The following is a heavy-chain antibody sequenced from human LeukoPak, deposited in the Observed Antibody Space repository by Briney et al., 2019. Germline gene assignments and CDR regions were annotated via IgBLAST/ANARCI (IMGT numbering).Heavy chain of an antibody. V-gene: IGHV4-39*01. Sequence: SETQSLTCTVSGGSISSSSYYWGWIRQPPGKGLEWIGSIYYSGSMYYNPSLKSRVTISVDTSKNQFSLKLSSVTAADTAVYYCARHPALRYFAWLAWGQGTLVTVSS. CDR3: ARHPALRYFAWLA. J-gene: IGHJ5*02. CDR2: IYYSGSM. D-gene: IGHD3-9*01. CDR1: GGSISSSSYY.